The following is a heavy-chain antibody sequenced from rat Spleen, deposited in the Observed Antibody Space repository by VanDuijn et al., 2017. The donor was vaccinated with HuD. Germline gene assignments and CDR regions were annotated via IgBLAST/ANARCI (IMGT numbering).Heavy chain of an antibody. CDR2: IWNSGGT. Sequence: QVQLKESGPGLVQPSQTLSLTCTVSGFSLSSDGIVWVRQPPGKGLEWMGVIWNSGGTRYNSALKSRLSISKDTSKSQVLLKMNSLQTEDTATYYCARFDTMGITSSFDYWGQGVMVTVSS. CDR1: GFSLSSDG. CDR3: ARFDTMGITSSFDY. J-gene: IGHJ2*01. V-gene: IGHV2-41*01. D-gene: IGHD1-9*01.